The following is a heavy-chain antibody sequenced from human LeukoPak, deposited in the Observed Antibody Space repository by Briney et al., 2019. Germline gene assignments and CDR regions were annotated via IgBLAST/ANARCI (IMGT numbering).Heavy chain of an antibody. V-gene: IGHV3-30*02. CDR3: ARMGSITGTFERDPDY. Sequence: GGSLRLSCAASGFTFSSYGMHWVRQAPGKGLEWVAFIRYDGSNKYYADSVKGRFTISRDNSKNTLYLQMNSLRAEDTAVYYCARMGSITGTFERDPDYWGQGTLVTVSS. CDR2: IRYDGSNK. J-gene: IGHJ4*02. D-gene: IGHD1-20*01. CDR1: GFTFSSYG.